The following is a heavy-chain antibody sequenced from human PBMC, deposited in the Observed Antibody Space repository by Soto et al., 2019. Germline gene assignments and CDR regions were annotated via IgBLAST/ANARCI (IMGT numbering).Heavy chain of an antibody. Sequence: QVQLVESGGGVVQPGRSLRLSCAASGFTFSSYGMHWVRQAPGKGLEWVAVIWYDGSNKYYADSVKGRFTISRDNSKNTLYLQMNSLRAEDTAVYYCARDHLAAAGTPWFDPWGQGTLVTVSS. D-gene: IGHD6-13*01. CDR2: IWYDGSNK. CDR1: GFTFSSYG. J-gene: IGHJ5*02. V-gene: IGHV3-33*01. CDR3: ARDHLAAAGTPWFDP.